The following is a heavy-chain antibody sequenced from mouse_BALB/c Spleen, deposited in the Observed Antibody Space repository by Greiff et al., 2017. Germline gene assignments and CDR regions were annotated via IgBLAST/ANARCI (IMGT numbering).Heavy chain of an antibody. V-gene: IGHV5-17*02. D-gene: IGHD2-10*02. CDR1: GFTFSSFG. CDR2: ISSGSSTI. Sequence: DVHLVESGGGLVQPGGSRKLSCAASGFTFSSFGMHWVRQAPEKGLEWVAYISSGSSTIYYADTVKGRFTISRDNPKNTLFLQMTSLRSEDTAMYYCARTYGNYVGYAMDYWGQGTSVTVSS. CDR3: ARTYGNYVGYAMDY. J-gene: IGHJ4*01.